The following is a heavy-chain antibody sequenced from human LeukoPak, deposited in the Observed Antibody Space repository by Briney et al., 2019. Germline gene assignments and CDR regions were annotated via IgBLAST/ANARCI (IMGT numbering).Heavy chain of an antibody. D-gene: IGHD6-19*01. CDR3: ARVGIAVAGHDAFDI. J-gene: IGHJ3*02. CDR2: INHSGRT. Sequence: PSETLSLXCAVYGGSVSGYYWSWIRQPPGKGLEWIGEINHSGRTNYNPSLKSRVPISVDTSKNEFSLQLSSVTAADTAVYYCARVGIAVAGHDAFDIWGQGTMVTVSS. V-gene: IGHV4-34*01. CDR1: GGSVSGYY.